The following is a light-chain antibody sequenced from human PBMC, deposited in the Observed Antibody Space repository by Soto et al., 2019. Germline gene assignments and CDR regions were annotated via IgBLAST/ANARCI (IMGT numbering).Light chain of an antibody. Sequence: EIVLTQSPATLSLSPGERATLSCRASQSVSSYLAWYQQKPGQAPRLLIYDASNRATGIPARFSGSGSGTDFTITISSLEPEDFEVYYCQQRSNWPPALTFGGGTNVEIK. CDR1: QSVSSY. CDR3: QQRSNWPPALT. CDR2: DAS. J-gene: IGKJ4*01. V-gene: IGKV3-11*01.